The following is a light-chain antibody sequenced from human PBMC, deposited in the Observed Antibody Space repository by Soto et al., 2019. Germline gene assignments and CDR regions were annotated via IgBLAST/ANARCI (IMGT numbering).Light chain of an antibody. J-gene: IGKJ5*01. CDR2: DAS. V-gene: IGKV3-20*01. CDR3: QQYDGSSIT. CDR1: QTIRNNY. Sequence: EIVLTQSPGTLSLSPGEGATLSCRASQTIRNNYLAWYQQRPGQAPRLLIFDASSRATGVPDRFSGSGSGTDFTLSISRLEPEDFAVYSCQQYDGSSITFGQGTRLEIK.